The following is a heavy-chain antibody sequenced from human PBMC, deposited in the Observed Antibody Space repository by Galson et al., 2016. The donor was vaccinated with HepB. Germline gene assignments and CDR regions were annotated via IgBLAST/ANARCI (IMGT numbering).Heavy chain of an antibody. CDR3: ARATMIVVVFDAFDI. Sequence: SLRLSCAVSGFTFSSYTMTWVRQAPGEGLEWVSSISASGGRTYYAASVKGRFTISRDNSKNTLYLHMNSLRAEDTAEYYCARATMIVVVFDAFDIWGQGTTVTASS. CDR2: ISASGGRT. D-gene: IGHD3-22*01. J-gene: IGHJ3*02. CDR1: GFTFSSYT. V-gene: IGHV3-23*01.